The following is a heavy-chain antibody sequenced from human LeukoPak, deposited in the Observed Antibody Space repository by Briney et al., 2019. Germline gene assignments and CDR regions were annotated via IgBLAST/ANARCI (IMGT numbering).Heavy chain of an antibody. J-gene: IGHJ4*02. Sequence: PGGSLRLSCSASGFTFSRYAMHWVRQAPGKGLDYVSSITRDGGSTYYADSVKDRFTISRDNSKNTLSLQMSSLRTEDTAVYYCARYYYGSGSYDYWGQGTLVTVSS. D-gene: IGHD3-10*01. CDR1: GFTFSRYA. CDR3: ARYYYGSGSYDY. CDR2: ITRDGGST. V-gene: IGHV3-64D*06.